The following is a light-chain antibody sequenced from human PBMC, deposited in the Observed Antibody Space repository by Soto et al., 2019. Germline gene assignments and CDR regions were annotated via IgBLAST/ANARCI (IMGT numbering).Light chain of an antibody. CDR2: DAS. CDR1: QSVSGG. Sequence: IQLSQSHSPQSASVGDTVPVTCRARQSVSGGGAWYQQKPEEAPKLLVYDASALPRGVPSGFSGSGSGTDFTLTISSRQPEDFATFYCQQLNIFPITFGQGTRLEIK. J-gene: IGKJ5*01. V-gene: IGKV1-5*01. CDR3: QQLNIFPIT.